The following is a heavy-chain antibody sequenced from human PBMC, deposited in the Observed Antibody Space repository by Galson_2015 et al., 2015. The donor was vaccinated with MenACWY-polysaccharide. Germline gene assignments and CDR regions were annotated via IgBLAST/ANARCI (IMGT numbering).Heavy chain of an antibody. CDR2: MSYSGSA. Sequence: ETLSLTCTVSHGSVYSVTDHWSWLRQPPGKGLEWIGYMSYSGSANHNPSLKSRVTISIDTSKNQFSLRLTSVTAADTAMYYCAREPTYSGSFGWFDPWGQGTLVTVSS. CDR1: HGSVYSVTDH. D-gene: IGHD1-26*01. J-gene: IGHJ5*02. V-gene: IGHV4-61*01. CDR3: AREPTYSGSFGWFDP.